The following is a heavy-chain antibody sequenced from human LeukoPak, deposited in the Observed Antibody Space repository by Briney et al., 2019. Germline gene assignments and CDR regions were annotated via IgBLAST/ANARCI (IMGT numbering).Heavy chain of an antibody. CDR1: GFTFSSYG. CDR3: AKGPRLGRSGSYDWFDP. J-gene: IGHJ5*02. D-gene: IGHD1-26*01. CDR2: IRYDGSKK. V-gene: IGHV3-30*02. Sequence: QSGGSLRLSRAASGFTFSSYGMHWVRQAPGKGLEWVAFIRYDGSKKYYADSVKGRFTISRDNSKNTLYLQMNSLRAEDTAVYYCAKGPRLGRSGSYDWFDPWGQGTLVTVSS.